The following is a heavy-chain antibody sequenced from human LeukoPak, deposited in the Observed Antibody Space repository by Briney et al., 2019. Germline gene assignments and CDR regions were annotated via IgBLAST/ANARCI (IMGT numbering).Heavy chain of an antibody. CDR2: IYYSGST. V-gene: IGHV4-39*01. Sequence: SETLSLTCTVSGGSISSSSYYWGWIRQPPGEGLGWIGSIYYSGSTYYNPSLKSRVTISVDTSKNQFSLKLSSVTAADTAVYYCARTIAVAGFLDYWGQGTLVTVSS. CDR1: GGSISSSSYY. CDR3: ARTIAVAGFLDY. D-gene: IGHD6-19*01. J-gene: IGHJ4*02.